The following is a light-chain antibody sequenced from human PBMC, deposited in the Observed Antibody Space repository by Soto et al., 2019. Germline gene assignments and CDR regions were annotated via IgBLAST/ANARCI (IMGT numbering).Light chain of an antibody. V-gene: IGKV1-12*01. J-gene: IGKJ5*01. CDR3: QQADSFPIT. CDR2: AAF. Sequence: LVTYARSAVSSSVGERSIITYRASDDINSRLAWYQQKPGNAPKLLIYAAFILQSGVPSRFSGYVSGTDFTLSLCSLQPEDIATYNCQQADSFPITFGQGTRLEIK. CDR1: DDINSR.